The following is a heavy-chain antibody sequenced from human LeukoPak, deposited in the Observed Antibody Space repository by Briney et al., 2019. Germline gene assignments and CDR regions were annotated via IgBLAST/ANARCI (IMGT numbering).Heavy chain of an antibody. Sequence: SETLSLTCAVSGDSRTTYYWSWIRQPPGKGLEWIGYIYYSGSTKYNPSLKSRVTISLDTSKNRFSLRLRSVSAADTAVYYCARGENTVTDDSWGQGTLVSASS. CDR2: IYYSGST. CDR3: ARGENTVTDDS. V-gene: IGHV4-59*01. D-gene: IGHD4-17*01. CDR1: GDSRTTYY. J-gene: IGHJ4*02.